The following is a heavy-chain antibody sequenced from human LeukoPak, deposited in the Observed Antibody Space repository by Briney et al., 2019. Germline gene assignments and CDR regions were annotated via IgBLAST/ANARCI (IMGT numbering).Heavy chain of an antibody. D-gene: IGHD5/OR15-5a*01. CDR1: GGSIGSYH. V-gene: IGHV4-59*01. CDR2: VHYTWNT. J-gene: IGHJ6*02. CDR3: ARVASKGGMDV. Sequence: SETLSLTCSVSGGSIGSYHWSWIRQPPGKGLEWIGHVHYTWNTKYNPSLTGRVSISLDRSKNQFSLSLSFLTAADTAVYYCARVASKGGMDVWGQGTTVIVSS.